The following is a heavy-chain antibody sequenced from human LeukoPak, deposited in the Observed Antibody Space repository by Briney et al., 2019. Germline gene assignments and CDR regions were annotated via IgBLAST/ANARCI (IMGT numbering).Heavy chain of an antibody. CDR1: GYSIGSGYY. D-gene: IGHD3-22*01. CDR2: IYHSGST. Sequence: SETLSLTCTVSGYSIGSGYYWGWIRQPPGKGLEWIGSIYHSGSTYYNPSLKSRVTISVDTSKNQFSLKLSSVTAADTAVYYCARDLRYYYDSSGYYAWGQGTLVTVSS. V-gene: IGHV4-38-2*02. CDR3: ARDLRYYYDSSGYYA. J-gene: IGHJ4*02.